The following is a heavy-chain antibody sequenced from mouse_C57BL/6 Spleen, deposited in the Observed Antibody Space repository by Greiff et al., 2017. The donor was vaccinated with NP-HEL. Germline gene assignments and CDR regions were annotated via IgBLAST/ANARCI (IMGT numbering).Heavy chain of an antibody. Sequence: EVQLQESGPELVKPGDSVKISCKASGYSFTGYFMNWVMQSHGKSLEWIGRINPYNGDTFYNQKFKGKATLTVDKSSSTAHMELRSLTSEDSAVYYCSRSPLFAYWGQGTLVTVSA. CDR2: INPYNGDT. CDR3: SRSPLFAY. J-gene: IGHJ3*01. V-gene: IGHV1-20*01. CDR1: GYSFTGYF.